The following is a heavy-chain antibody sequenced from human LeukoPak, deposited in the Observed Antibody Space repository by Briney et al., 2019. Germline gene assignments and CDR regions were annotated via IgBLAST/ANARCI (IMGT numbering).Heavy chain of an antibody. V-gene: IGHV4-59*01. CDR2: IYYSGST. J-gene: IGHJ6*02. CDR1: GGPISTYY. D-gene: IGHD1-26*01. Sequence: SETLSLTCTVSGGPISTYYWSWIRQPPGKGLEWIGYIYYSGSTNYNPSLKSRVTISVDTSKNQFSLKLSSVTAADTAVYYCARTSGSYYYYGMDVWGQGTTVTVSS. CDR3: ARTSGSYYYYGMDV.